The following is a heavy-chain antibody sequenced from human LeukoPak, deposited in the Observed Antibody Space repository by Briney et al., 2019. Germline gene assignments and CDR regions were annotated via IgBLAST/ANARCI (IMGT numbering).Heavy chain of an antibody. Sequence: GRSLRLSCAASGFTFSSYGMHWVRQAPGKGLEWLAVISYDGSNKYYADSVKGRFTISRDNSKNTLYLQMNSLRAEDTAVYYCAKEGYCSSTSCYKNLVKYYYYGMDVWGQGTTVTVSS. CDR1: GFTFSSYG. D-gene: IGHD2-2*01. J-gene: IGHJ6*02. V-gene: IGHV3-30*18. CDR3: AKEGYCSSTSCYKNLVKYYYYGMDV. CDR2: ISYDGSNK.